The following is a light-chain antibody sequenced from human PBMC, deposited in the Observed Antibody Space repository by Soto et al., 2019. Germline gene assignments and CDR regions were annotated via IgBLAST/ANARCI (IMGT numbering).Light chain of an antibody. J-gene: IGLJ3*02. CDR3: SSYTSSSTLV. Sequence: QSALTQPASVSGSPGQSITISCTGTSSDVGGYNYVSWYQQHPGKATKLMIYDVSNRPSGVSNRFSGSKSGNTASLNISGLQAEDGADYYCSSYTSSSTLVFGGVTKITVL. V-gene: IGLV2-14*01. CDR2: DVS. CDR1: SSDVGGYNY.